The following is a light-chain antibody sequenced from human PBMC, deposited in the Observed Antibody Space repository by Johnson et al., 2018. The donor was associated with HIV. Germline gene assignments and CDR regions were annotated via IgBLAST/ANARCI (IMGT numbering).Light chain of an antibody. CDR1: SSNIGNTY. V-gene: IGLV1-51*01. CDR3: ATWDSILIAYYV. J-gene: IGLJ1*01. Sequence: QSVLTQPPSVSAAPGQKVTISCSGSSSNIGNTYVSWYQQLPGTAPKLLIYDNNKRPSGIPDRFSGSKSGTSATLGITGLQTGDEADYYCATWDSILIAYYVFGSGTKVTVL. CDR2: DNN.